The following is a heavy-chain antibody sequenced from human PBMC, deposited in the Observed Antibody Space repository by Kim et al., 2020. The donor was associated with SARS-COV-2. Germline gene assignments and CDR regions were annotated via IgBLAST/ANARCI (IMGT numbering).Heavy chain of an antibody. CDR3: ARAAAGTSDNWFDP. D-gene: IGHD6-13*01. V-gene: IGHV4-39*07. Sequence: NPYLKSRVTISVDTSKNQFSLKLSSVTAADTAVYYCARAAAGTSDNWFDPWGQGTLVTVSS. J-gene: IGHJ5*02.